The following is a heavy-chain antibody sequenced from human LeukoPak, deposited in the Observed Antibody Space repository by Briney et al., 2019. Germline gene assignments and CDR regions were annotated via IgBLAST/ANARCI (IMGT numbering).Heavy chain of an antibody. D-gene: IGHD6-19*01. CDR3: ARVGYSSGWYPRDGMDV. V-gene: IGHV1-8*02. CDR1: GYTSTSYD. J-gene: IGHJ6*02. CDR2: MNPNSGNT. Sequence: ASVKVSCKASGYTSTSYDINWVRQATGQGLEWMGWMNPNSGNTGYAQKFQGRVTMTRNTSISTAYMELSSLRSEDTAVYYCARVGYSSGWYPRDGMDVWGQGTTVTVSS.